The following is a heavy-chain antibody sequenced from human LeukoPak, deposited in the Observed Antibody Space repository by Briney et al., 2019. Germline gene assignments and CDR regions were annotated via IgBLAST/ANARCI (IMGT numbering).Heavy chain of an antibody. CDR3: ASGPDNNSGWYTPFDY. CDR2: IRYDGSNK. V-gene: IGHV3-30*02. D-gene: IGHD6-19*01. Sequence: GGSLRLSCAASGFTFSSYGMHWVRQAPGKGLEWVAFIRYDGSNKYYADSVKGRFTISRDNSKNTLYLQMNSLRAEDTAVYYCASGPDNNSGWYTPFDYWGQGTLVTVSS. CDR1: GFTFSSYG. J-gene: IGHJ4*02.